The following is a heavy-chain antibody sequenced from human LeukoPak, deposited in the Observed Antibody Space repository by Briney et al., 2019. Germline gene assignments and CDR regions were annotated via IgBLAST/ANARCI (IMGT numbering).Heavy chain of an antibody. Sequence: SETLSLTCTVSGGSISSYYWSWIRQPPGKGLEWIGYIYYSGSTNYNPSLKSRVTISVDTSKNQFSLKMSSVTAADTAVYYCARDGGYSGRFDYWGQGTLVTVSS. V-gene: IGHV4-59*12. CDR3: ARDGGYSGRFDY. J-gene: IGHJ4*02. CDR2: IYYSGST. D-gene: IGHD1-26*01. CDR1: GGSISSYY.